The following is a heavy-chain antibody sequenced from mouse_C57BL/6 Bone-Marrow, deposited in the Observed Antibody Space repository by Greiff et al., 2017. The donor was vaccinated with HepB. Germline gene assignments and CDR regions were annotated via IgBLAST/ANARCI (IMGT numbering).Heavy chain of an antibody. J-gene: IGHJ1*03. CDR1: GYAFSSSW. Sequence: QVQLQQSGPELVKPGASVKISRKASGYAFSSSWMNWVKQRPGKGLEWIGRIYPGDGDTNYNGKFKGKATLTADKSSSTAYMQLSSLTSEDSSVYFCARFITTVPHWYFDVWGTGTTVTVSS. CDR2: IYPGDGDT. CDR3: ARFITTVPHWYFDV. D-gene: IGHD1-1*01. V-gene: IGHV1-82*01.